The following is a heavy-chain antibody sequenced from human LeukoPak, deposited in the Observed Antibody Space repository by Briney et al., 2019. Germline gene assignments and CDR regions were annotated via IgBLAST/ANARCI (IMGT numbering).Heavy chain of an antibody. V-gene: IGHV3-30*01. CDR2: ISYDGSNK. CDR1: GFTFSSYA. D-gene: IGHD6-13*01. J-gene: IGHJ6*03. CDR3: ARRNIAAAGTPLYYYYYMDV. Sequence: GGSLRLSCAASGFTFSSYAMHWVRQAPGKGLEWVAVISYDGSNKYYADSVKGRFTISRDNSKNTLYLQMNSLRAEDTAVYYCARRNIAAAGTPLYYYYYMDVWGKGTTVTVSS.